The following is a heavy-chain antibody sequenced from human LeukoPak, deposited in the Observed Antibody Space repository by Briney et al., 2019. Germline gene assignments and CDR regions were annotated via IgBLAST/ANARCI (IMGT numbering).Heavy chain of an antibody. V-gene: IGHV3-30*02. CDR3: AKDLITMVRGVLYYFDY. CDR1: GFTFSSYG. D-gene: IGHD3-10*01. Sequence: GGSLRLSCAASGFTFSSYGMHWVRQAPGKGLEWVAFIRYDGSNKCYADSVKGRFTISRDNSKNTLYLQMNSLRAEDTAVYYCAKDLITMVRGVLYYFDYWGQGTLVTVSS. CDR2: IRYDGSNK. J-gene: IGHJ4*02.